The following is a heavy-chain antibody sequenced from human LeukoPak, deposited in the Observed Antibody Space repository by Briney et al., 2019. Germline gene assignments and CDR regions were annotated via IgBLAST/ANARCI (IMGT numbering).Heavy chain of an antibody. Sequence: PSETLSLTCTVSGGSISSYYWSWIRQPPGKGLEWIGYIYYSGSTNYNPSLKSRVTISVDTSKNQFSLKLSSVTAADTAVYYCARAYCSSTGCVFDYWGQGTLVTVSS. D-gene: IGHD2-2*01. J-gene: IGHJ4*02. V-gene: IGHV4-59*01. CDR1: GGSISSYY. CDR3: ARAYCSSTGCVFDY. CDR2: IYYSGST.